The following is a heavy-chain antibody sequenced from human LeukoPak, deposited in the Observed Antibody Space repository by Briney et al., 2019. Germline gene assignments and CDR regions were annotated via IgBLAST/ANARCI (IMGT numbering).Heavy chain of an antibody. J-gene: IGHJ4*02. Sequence: GGSLRLSCAASGFPFSSYAMSWVRQAPGKGLEWVSAISGSGGSTYYADSVKGRFTISRDNSKNTLYLQMNSLRAEDTAVYYCAKDAIGYSSSWYDYWGQGTLVTVSS. CDR3: AKDAIGYSSSWYDY. D-gene: IGHD6-13*01. CDR2: ISGSGGST. CDR1: GFPFSSYA. V-gene: IGHV3-23*01.